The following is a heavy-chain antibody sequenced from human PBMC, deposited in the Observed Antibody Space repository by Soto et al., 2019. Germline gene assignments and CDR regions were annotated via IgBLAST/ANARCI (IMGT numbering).Heavy chain of an antibody. J-gene: IGHJ4*02. Sequence: SETLSLTCTVSGGSISSYYWSWIRQPPGKGLEWIGYIYYSGSTNYNPPLKSRVTISVDTSKNQFSLKLSSVTAADTAVYYCARRNIWSGYYVFDYWGQGTLVTVSS. CDR2: IYYSGST. V-gene: IGHV4-59*01. CDR1: GGSISSYY. CDR3: ARRNIWSGYYVFDY. D-gene: IGHD3-3*01.